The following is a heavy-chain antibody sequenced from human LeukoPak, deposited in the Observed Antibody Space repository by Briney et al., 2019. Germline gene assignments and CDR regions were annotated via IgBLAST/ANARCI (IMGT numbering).Heavy chain of an antibody. J-gene: IGHJ4*02. CDR3: ARVAYYDFWSGYYSYFDY. V-gene: IGHV3-21*01. CDR1: GFTFSSYS. Sequence: PGGSLRLSCAASGFTFSSYSMNWVRQAPGKGLEWVSSISSSSSYIYYADSVKGRFTISRDNAKNSLYLQMNSLRVEDTAVYYCARVAYYDFWSGYYSYFDYWGQGTLVTVSS. CDR2: ISSSSSYI. D-gene: IGHD3-3*01.